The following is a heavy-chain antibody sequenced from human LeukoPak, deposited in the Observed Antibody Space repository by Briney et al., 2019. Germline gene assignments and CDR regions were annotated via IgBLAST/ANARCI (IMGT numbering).Heavy chain of an antibody. V-gene: IGHV3-30*18. CDR1: GFTFSRYG. CDR2: ISYDGSNK. J-gene: IGHJ4*02. CDR3: AKGQEWLPTETFDY. D-gene: IGHD3-3*01. Sequence: GRSLRLSCAASGFTFSRYGMHWVRQAPGKGLEWVAVISYDGSNKYYADSVKGRFTISRGNSKNTLYLQMNSLRAEDTAVYYCAKGQEWLPTETFDYWGQGTLVTVSS.